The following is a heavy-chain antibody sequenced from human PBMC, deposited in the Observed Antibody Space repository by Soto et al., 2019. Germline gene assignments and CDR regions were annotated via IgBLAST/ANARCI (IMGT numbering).Heavy chain of an antibody. CDR1: GYTFIRYG. D-gene: IGHD3-16*01. V-gene: IGHV1-18*01. CDR3: ARGGYYDNAWGKVSYYGLDV. CDR2: ISGYNDYT. J-gene: IGHJ6*02. Sequence: QVQLVQSAAEMKKPGASVKVSCKASGYTFIRYGITWVRQAPGQGLEWMGWISGYNDYTNYAQKLQGRVTMTADTSTSTVYMELRSLRSDDTGVYYCARGGYYDNAWGKVSYYGLDVWGQGTTVTVSS.